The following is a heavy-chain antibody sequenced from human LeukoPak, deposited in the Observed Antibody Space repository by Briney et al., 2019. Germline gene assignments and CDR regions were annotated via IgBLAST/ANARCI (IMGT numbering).Heavy chain of an antibody. Sequence: ASVKVSCKASGCTFTSYDINWVRQATGQGLEWMGWMNPNSGNTGYAQKFQGRVTITRNTSISTAYMELSSLRSEDTAVYYCALFGVDLYYYYYMDVWGKGTTVTVSS. CDR1: GCTFTSYD. CDR2: MNPNSGNT. D-gene: IGHD3-3*01. V-gene: IGHV1-8*03. J-gene: IGHJ6*03. CDR3: ALFGVDLYYYYYMDV.